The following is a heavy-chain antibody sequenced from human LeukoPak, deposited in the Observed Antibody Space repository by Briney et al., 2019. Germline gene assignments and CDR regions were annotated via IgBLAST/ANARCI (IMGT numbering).Heavy chain of an antibody. CDR2: IYYSGST. Sequence: PSQTLSLTCTVSGGSISSGDYYWRWIRQPPGKGLEWIVYIYYSGSTYYNPSLKSRVTISVDTSKNQLSLKLSSVTAADTAVYYCARGVVPAALNWFDPWGQGTLVTVSS. J-gene: IGHJ5*02. CDR3: ARGVVPAALNWFDP. D-gene: IGHD2-2*01. CDR1: GGSISSGDYY. V-gene: IGHV4-30-4*01.